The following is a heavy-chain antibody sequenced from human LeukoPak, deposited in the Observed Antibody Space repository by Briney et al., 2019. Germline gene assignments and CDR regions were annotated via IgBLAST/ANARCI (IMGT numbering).Heavy chain of an antibody. CDR1: GFTFSDYY. V-gene: IGHV3-11*01. D-gene: IGHD6-13*01. Sequence: GGSLRLSCAASGFTFSDYYMSWIRQASGKGLEWVSYISSSCTTIYYADSVKGRFTISRDNAKNSLYLQMNSLRAEDTALYYCAKDSGAAAAGIFDYWGQGTLVTVSS. J-gene: IGHJ4*02. CDR2: ISSSCTTI. CDR3: AKDSGAAAAGIFDY.